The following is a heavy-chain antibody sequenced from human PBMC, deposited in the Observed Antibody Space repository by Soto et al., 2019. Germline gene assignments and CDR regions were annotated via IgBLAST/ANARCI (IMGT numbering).Heavy chain of an antibody. D-gene: IGHD6-6*01. CDR3: ARGLRYSSSSGSFDY. CDR1: GYTYTSDG. CDR2: ISAYNGNT. J-gene: IGHJ4*02. Sequence: VSVKGSCKASGYTYTSDGIIWVRKENGQGLEWMGWISAYNGNTNYAQKLQGRVTMTTDTSTSTACMELRSLRSDDTAVYYCARGLRYSSSSGSFDYWGQGTLVTVSS. V-gene: IGHV1-18*01.